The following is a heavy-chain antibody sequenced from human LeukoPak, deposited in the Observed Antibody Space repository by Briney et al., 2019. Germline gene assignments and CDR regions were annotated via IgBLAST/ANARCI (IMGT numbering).Heavy chain of an antibody. J-gene: IGHJ4*02. V-gene: IGHV4-34*01. Sequence: PSETLSLTCAVSGGSFIGYYWTWIRQPPGERLEWIGEITHSGDTNYNPPLKSRVTISVDTSKNQFSLELSSVTAADTAVYYCARGSGRVSYYHNWGQGTLVAVSA. CDR2: ITHSGDT. D-gene: IGHD1-26*01. CDR3: ARGSGRVSYYHN. CDR1: GGSFIGYY.